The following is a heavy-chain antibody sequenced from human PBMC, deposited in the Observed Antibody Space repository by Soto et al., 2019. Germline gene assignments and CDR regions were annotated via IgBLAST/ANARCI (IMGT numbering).Heavy chain of an antibody. CDR1: GYSFSSYW. D-gene: IGHD2-15*01. CDR2: IFPGDSDT. J-gene: IGHJ5*02. Sequence: GESLKISCKGSGYSFSSYWIVWLRQMPGKGLEWMGMIFPGDSDTTYSPSFQGQVTISADKSITTAHLQWSSLKASDTAMYYCARITNLADLMVVPAKGWFDPWGQGTLVTVSS. V-gene: IGHV5-51*01. CDR3: ARITNLADLMVVPAKGWFDP.